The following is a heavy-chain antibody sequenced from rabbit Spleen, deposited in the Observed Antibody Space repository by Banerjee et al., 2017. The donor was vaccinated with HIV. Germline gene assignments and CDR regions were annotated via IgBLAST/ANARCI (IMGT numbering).Heavy chain of an antibody. V-gene: IGHV1S45*01. J-gene: IGHJ4*01. CDR3: ARDLVAVIGWNFNL. CDR2: IYAGSSGST. Sequence: QEQLEESGGDLVKPEGSLTLTCTASGFSFSSSYWICWVRQAPGKGLEWIACIYAGSSGSTYYASWAKGRFTISKTSSTTVTLQMTSLTAADTATYFCARDLVAVIGWNFNLWGPGTLVTVS. CDR1: GFSFSSSYW. D-gene: IGHD4-2*01.